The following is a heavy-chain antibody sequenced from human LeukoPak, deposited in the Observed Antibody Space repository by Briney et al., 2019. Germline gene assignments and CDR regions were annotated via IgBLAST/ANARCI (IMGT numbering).Heavy chain of an antibody. J-gene: IGHJ3*02. V-gene: IGHV4-59*01. CDR1: GGSISSYY. Sequence: SETLSLTCTVSGGSISSYYWSWIRQPPGKGLEWIGYIYYSGRTKYNPSLTRRGTILVETTKNQFSLKLSSVTAADTAVYYCARDNDQEDAFDIWGQGTMVTVSS. CDR2: IYYSGRT. CDR3: ARDNDQEDAFDI. D-gene: IGHD2-2*01.